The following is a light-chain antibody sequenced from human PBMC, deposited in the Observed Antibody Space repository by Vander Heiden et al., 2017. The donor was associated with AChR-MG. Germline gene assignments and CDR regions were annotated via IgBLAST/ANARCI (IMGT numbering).Light chain of an antibody. CDR3: QQYFDSPFT. Sequence: DIVLTQSPGTLSLSPGETATLSCRASQTFSSTYLAWYQQKPGQAPRLLIYGASTRATGIPDRFSGSGSATDFTLTIRRLEPEDFAVYYCQQYFDSPFTFGQGTTLEIK. CDR2: GAS. J-gene: IGKJ2*01. CDR1: QTFSSTY. V-gene: IGKV3-20*01.